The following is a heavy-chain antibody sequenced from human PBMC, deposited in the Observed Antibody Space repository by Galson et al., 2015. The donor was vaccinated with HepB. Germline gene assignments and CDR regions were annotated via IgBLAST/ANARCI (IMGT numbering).Heavy chain of an antibody. Sequence: SVKVSCKVSGYTLTDLSMHWVRQAPGKGLEWMGGFDPEDGETIYAQKFQGRVTITEDTSTDTAYMELSRLRSEDTAVYYCATDRAAAGGGRFDYWGQGTLVTVSS. V-gene: IGHV1-24*01. CDR1: GYTLTDLS. J-gene: IGHJ4*02. CDR2: FDPEDGET. D-gene: IGHD6-13*01. CDR3: ATDRAAAGGGRFDY.